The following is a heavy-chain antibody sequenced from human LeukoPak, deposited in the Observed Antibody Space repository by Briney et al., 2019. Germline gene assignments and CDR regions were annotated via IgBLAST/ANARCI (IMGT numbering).Heavy chain of an antibody. CDR2: INPSGGST. V-gene: IGHV1-46*01. Sequence: ASVKVSCKASRNTFTSYDLHWVRQAPGQGLEWMGIINPSGGSTSYAQKFQGRVTMTRDTSTSTVYMELSSLRSEDTAVYYCARAYGSGSYLWENWFDPWGQGTLVTVSS. J-gene: IGHJ5*02. CDR3: ARAYGSGSYLWENWFDP. CDR1: RNTFTSYD. D-gene: IGHD3-10*01.